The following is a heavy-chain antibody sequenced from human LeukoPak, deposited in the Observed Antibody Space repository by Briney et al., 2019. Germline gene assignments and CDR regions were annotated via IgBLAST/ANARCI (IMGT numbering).Heavy chain of an antibody. CDR3: ARVPWNYMDV. D-gene: IGHD1-1*01. Sequence: SETLSLTCTVSGVSISSGSYYWSWIRQPAGKGLEWIGRIYTSGSTHYNPSLKSRVTISVDTSKNQFSLKLSSVTAADTAVYYCARVPWNYMDVWGKGTTVTVSS. CDR1: GVSISSGSYY. J-gene: IGHJ6*03. CDR2: IYTSGST. V-gene: IGHV4-61*02.